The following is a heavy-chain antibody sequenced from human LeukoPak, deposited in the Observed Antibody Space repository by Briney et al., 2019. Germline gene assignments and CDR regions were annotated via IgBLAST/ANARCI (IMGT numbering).Heavy chain of an antibody. CDR1: GFTFSNYA. CDR3: AKHYGDYRSFDY. CDR2: IAPSGVTT. D-gene: IGHD4-17*01. V-gene: IGHV3-23*01. J-gene: IGHJ4*02. Sequence: GGSLRLSCAASGFTFSNYAMSWVRQAPGKGLEWVSAIAPSGVTTYYADSVKGRFTISRDNSKSTLYLQMNSLRAEDTAVYYCAKHYGDYRSFDYWGQGTLVTVS.